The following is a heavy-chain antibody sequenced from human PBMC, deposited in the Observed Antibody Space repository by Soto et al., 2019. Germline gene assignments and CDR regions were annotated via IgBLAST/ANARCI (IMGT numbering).Heavy chain of an antibody. V-gene: IGHV4-31*03. CDR2: IYYSGST. Sequence: SDTLSLTCTVSGFSISSGCYYWSWIRQHPGKGLEWIGYIYYSGSTYYNPSLKSRVTISVDTSKNQFSLKLSSVTAADTAVYYCARDLRGPYSDGSKGDYWGQGTLVTVSS. CDR1: GFSISSGCYY. D-gene: IGHD5-18*01. CDR3: ARDLRGPYSDGSKGDY. J-gene: IGHJ4*02.